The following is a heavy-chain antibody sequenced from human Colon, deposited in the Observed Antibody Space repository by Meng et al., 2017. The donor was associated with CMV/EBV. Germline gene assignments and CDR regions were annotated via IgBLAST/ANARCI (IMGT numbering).Heavy chain of an antibody. D-gene: IGHD3-22*01. CDR1: GFTFSTYA. Sequence: SGFTFSTYAMHWVRQTPGKGLEWVAVISYDGSNKYYADSVKGRFTISRDNSKNTLHLQMNTLRAEDTALYYCARGGYYDSSGQNWFDPWGQGTLVTVSS. CDR3: ARGGYYDSSGQNWFDP. J-gene: IGHJ5*02. V-gene: IGHV3-30-3*01. CDR2: ISYDGSNK.